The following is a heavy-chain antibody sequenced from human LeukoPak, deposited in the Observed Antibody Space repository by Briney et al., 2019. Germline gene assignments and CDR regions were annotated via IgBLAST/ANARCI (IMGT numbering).Heavy chain of an antibody. D-gene: IGHD4-17*01. V-gene: IGHV4-31*03. CDR1: GGSISSAGYY. CDR2: IYYSGST. J-gene: IGHJ4*02. Sequence: PSQTLSLTCTVSGGSISSAGYYSSWIPQHPGKGLEWIGYIYYSGSTSYNPSLKSRVTISVDTSKNQFSLKLSSVAAADTAVYYCARERPGDYGASGYFDYWGQGTLVTVSS. CDR3: ARERPGDYGASGYFDY.